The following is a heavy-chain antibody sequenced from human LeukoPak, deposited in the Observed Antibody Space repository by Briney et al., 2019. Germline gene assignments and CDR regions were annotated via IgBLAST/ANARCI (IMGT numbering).Heavy chain of an antibody. CDR3: ARSMTTVTRAYHFDY. CDR1: CFTFTSDS. D-gene: IGHD4-17*01. Sequence: GPSLTPSWAASCFTFTSDSPNWARQAPGNGLEWISYNTSTRGTIYYAASVKDRYTISRDNAKNSLYLLMNSLRDEDTAVDDCARSMTTVTRAYHFDYWGQGTLVTVSS. V-gene: IGHV3-48*02. J-gene: IGHJ4*02. CDR2: NTSTRGTI.